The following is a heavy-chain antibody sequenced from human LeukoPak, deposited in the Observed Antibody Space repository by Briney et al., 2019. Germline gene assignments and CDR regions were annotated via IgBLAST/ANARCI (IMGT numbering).Heavy chain of an antibody. V-gene: IGHV3-7*01. Sequence: GGSLRLSCAASGFTFSSYWMSWVRQAPGKGLEWVANIKQDGSEKYYVDSVKGRFTISRDNAKNSLYLQMNSLRAEDTAVYYCARVSKQWLVHWVYYYYYMDVWGKGTTVTISS. D-gene: IGHD6-19*01. CDR2: IKQDGSEK. J-gene: IGHJ6*03. CDR1: GFTFSSYW. CDR3: ARVSKQWLVHWVYYYYYMDV.